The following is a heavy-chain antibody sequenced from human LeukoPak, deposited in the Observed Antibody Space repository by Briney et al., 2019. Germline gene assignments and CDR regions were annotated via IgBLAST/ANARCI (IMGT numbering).Heavy chain of an antibody. V-gene: IGHV3-23*01. CDR3: AKSPQQWLVRLDLYFDY. CDR1: GFTFSSYA. J-gene: IGHJ4*02. CDR2: ISGNGGSA. D-gene: IGHD6-19*01. Sequence: PGGSLRLSCAASGFTFSSYAMNWVRQAPGKGLEWVSGISGNGGSAYYADSVKGRFTISRDNSKNTLYLQMNSLRAEGTAVYYCAKSPQQWLVRLDLYFDYWGQGTLATVSS.